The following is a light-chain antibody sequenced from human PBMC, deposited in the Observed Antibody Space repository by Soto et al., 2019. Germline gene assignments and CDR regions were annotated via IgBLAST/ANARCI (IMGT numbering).Light chain of an antibody. Sequence: EIVMTQSPATLSLSPGERATLSCRASQSISSYLTWYQQKPGQAPRLLIFDASKRATGIPARFSGSGSGTDFPTTISSLDPEDVAFYSWQQSDSLPFTFGQGTRLEIK. J-gene: IGKJ5*01. CDR3: QQSDSLPFT. CDR1: QSISSY. V-gene: IGKV3-11*01. CDR2: DAS.